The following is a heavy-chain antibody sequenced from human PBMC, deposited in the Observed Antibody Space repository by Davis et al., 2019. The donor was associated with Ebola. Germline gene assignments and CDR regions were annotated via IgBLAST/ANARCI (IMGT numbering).Heavy chain of an antibody. V-gene: IGHV3-21*01. CDR1: GFTFGDYT. J-gene: IGHJ6*04. CDR3: ARGSSSDSYYYYGMDV. CDR2: ISASGRYM. D-gene: IGHD6-6*01. Sequence: GGSLRLSCAASGFTFGDYTINWVRQVPGKGLEWVSSISASGRYMHYAEAVRGRFTISRDNAKNSLYLQMNSLRDDDTAVYYCARGSSSDSYYYYGMDVWGKGTTVTVSS.